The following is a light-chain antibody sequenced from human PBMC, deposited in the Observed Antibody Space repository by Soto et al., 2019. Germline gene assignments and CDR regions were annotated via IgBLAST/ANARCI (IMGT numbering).Light chain of an antibody. J-gene: IGLJ1*01. CDR2: EVI. CDR3: GSFTSTSTQYV. V-gene: IGLV2-14*01. Sequence: QSALTQPASVSGSPGQSITISCTGTSSDVGGYKYVSWYQQHPGKAPKLMIFEVIYRPSGVSNRFSGAKSGNTASLTISGRQAEDGADYYCGSFTSTSTQYVFGTGTKLTVL. CDR1: SSDVGGYKY.